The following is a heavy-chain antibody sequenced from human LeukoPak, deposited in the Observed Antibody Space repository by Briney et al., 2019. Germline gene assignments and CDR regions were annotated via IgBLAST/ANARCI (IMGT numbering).Heavy chain of an antibody. D-gene: IGHD3-22*01. CDR3: TTDYYDSSGYYYDAFDI. V-gene: IGHV3-15*01. Sequence: GGSLRLSCAASGFTFSNAWMSRVRQAPGKGLEWVGRIKSKTDGGTTDYAAPVKGRFTISRDDSKNTLYLQMNSLKTEDTAVYYCTTDYYDSSGYYYDAFDIWGQGTMVTVSS. CDR2: IKSKTDGGTT. CDR1: GFTFSNAW. J-gene: IGHJ3*02.